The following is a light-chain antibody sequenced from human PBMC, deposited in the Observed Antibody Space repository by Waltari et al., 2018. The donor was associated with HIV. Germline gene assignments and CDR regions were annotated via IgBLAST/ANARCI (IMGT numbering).Light chain of an antibody. CDR2: QDS. CDR3: QAWDSSTVG. J-gene: IGLJ2*01. CDR1: KLGDKY. Sequence: SYELTQPPSVSVSPGQTASITCSGDKLGDKYACWYQQKPGQSPVLVIYQDSKRPSGIPGRFSGSNSGNTATLTIGGTQAMDEADYYCQAWDSSTVGFGGGTKLTVL. V-gene: IGLV3-1*01.